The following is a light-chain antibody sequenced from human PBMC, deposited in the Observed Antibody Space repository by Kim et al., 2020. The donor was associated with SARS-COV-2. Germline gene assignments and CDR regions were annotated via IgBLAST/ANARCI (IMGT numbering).Light chain of an antibody. J-gene: IGKJ5*01. CDR3: QQHKSYPIT. CDR1: QSISNC. V-gene: IGKV1-5*01. Sequence: AAVGGRVTITCRASQSISNCLAWYQQRPGKAPNLLIYDASTLESGVPSRFSGSGSGTEFTLTISSLQPDDFATYYCQQHKSYPITFGQGTRLEIK. CDR2: DAS.